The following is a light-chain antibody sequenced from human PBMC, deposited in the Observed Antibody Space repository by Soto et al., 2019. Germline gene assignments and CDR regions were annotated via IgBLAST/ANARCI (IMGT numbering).Light chain of an antibody. CDR1: QSVSYW. Sequence: DIQRNPCPSTLCTFVGSRVTITGRASQSVSYWLAWYQQKPGKAPNFLIYDASSLESWVPSRLSGSGSGTEFTLTISSLQSEDFATYYCQQYKSFWTFGQGTKVDIK. CDR3: QQYKSFWT. CDR2: DAS. V-gene: IGKV1-5*01. J-gene: IGKJ1*01.